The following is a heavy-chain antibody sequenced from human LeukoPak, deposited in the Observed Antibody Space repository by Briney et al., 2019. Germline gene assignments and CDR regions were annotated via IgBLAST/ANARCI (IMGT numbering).Heavy chain of an antibody. CDR1: GFTFSSYA. Sequence: PGRSLRLSCAASGFTFSSYAMHWVRQAPGKGLEWVAVISYDGSNKYYADSVRGRFTISRDNAENSLYLQMNSLRDEDTAVYYCARDPYSGGYGAYYYYYMDVWGKGTTVTVSS. V-gene: IGHV3-30*04. J-gene: IGHJ6*03. CDR3: ARDPYSGGYGAYYYYYMDV. D-gene: IGHD6-19*01. CDR2: ISYDGSNK.